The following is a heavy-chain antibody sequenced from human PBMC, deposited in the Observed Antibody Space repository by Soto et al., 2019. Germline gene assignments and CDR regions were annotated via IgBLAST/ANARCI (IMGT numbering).Heavy chain of an antibody. Sequence: QVQLVESGGGLVKPGGSLRLSCAASGFTFSDYYMSWVRQAPGKGLEWISFISSSDSTTYYADSVKGRFTISRDNAKNSLYLQMNRLRAEDTAVYYCARDEYDIWTGWLSDYWGQGTLVTVSS. CDR3: ARDEYDIWTGWLSDY. J-gene: IGHJ4*02. CDR1: GFTFSDYY. CDR2: ISSSDSTT. D-gene: IGHD3-9*01. V-gene: IGHV3-11*01.